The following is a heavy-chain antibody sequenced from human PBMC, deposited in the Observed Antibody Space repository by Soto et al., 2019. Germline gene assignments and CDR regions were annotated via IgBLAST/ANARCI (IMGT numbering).Heavy chain of an antibody. CDR3: ARAWNFDY. J-gene: IGHJ4*02. Sequence: SETLSLTCAVSGGSISSGGYSWSWIRQPPGKGPEWIGYIYHSGSTYYNPSLKSRVTISVDRSKNQFSLKLSSVTAADTAVYYCARAWNFDYWGQGTLVTVSS. CDR2: IYHSGST. D-gene: IGHD5-12*01. CDR1: GGSISSGGYS. V-gene: IGHV4-30-2*01.